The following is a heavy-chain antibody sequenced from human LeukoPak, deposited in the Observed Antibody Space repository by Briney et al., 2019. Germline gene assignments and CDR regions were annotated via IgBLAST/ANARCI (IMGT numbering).Heavy chain of an antibody. CDR2: ISSSGSTI. Sequence: GGSLRLSCAASGFTFSSYEMNWVRQAPGKGLEWVSYISSSGSTIYHADSVKGRFTISRDNAKNSLYLQMNSLRVEDTAVYYCARAVWFGEFPAPDYWGQGTLVTVSS. J-gene: IGHJ4*02. CDR1: GFTFSSYE. CDR3: ARAVWFGEFPAPDY. V-gene: IGHV3-48*03. D-gene: IGHD3-10*01.